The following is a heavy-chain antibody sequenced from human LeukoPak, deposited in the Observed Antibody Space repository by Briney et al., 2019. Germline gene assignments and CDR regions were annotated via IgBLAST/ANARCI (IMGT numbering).Heavy chain of an antibody. J-gene: IGHJ3*02. CDR2: INIKGGNT. Sequence: ASVKVSCKASGYSFTDDYIHWVRQAPGQGLEWVGWINIKGGNTTYKEKFQGRVTMTRDASISTAYMELRWLTTDDTAFYYCARDTGGNAFHIWGQGTMVTVSS. V-gene: IGHV1-2*02. D-gene: IGHD1-14*01. CDR3: ARDTGGNAFHI. CDR1: GYSFTDDY.